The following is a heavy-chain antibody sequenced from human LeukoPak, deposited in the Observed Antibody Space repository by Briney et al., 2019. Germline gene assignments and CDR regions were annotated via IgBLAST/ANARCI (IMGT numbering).Heavy chain of an antibody. CDR3: AKDNTVTTGGYYYGMDV. J-gene: IGHJ6*02. D-gene: IGHD4-17*01. CDR1: GFTFSSYG. V-gene: IGHV3-30*18. CDR2: ISYDGSNK. Sequence: PGRSLRLSCAASGFTFSSYGMHWVRQAPGKGLEWVAVISYDGSNKYYADSVKGRFTISRDNSKNTLYLQMNSLRAEDTAVYYCAKDNTVTTGGYYYGMDVWGQGTTVTVSS.